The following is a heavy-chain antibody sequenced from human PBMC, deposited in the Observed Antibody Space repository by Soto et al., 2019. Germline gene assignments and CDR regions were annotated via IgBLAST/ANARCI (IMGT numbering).Heavy chain of an antibody. CDR1: GGTFSSYA. J-gene: IGHJ6*02. V-gene: IGHV1-69*01. CDR2: IIPIFGTA. CDR3: AQAVGELTRYYYYGMDV. Sequence: QVQLVQSGAEVKKPGPSVKVSCKASGGTFSSYAISWVRQAPGQGLEWMGGIIPIFGTANYAQKFQGRVTINADEATSTDYMELSSLRSEDTAVYYCAQAVGELTRYYYYGMDVWGQGTTVTVSS. D-gene: IGHD1-26*01.